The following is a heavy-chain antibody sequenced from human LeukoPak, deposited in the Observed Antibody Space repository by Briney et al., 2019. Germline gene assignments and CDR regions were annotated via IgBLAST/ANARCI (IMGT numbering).Heavy chain of an antibody. Sequence: GGSLRLSCAASGFTFSSYSMNWVRQAPGKGLECVSSIGSSSSYIYYADSVKGRFTISRDNAKNSLYLQMNSLRAEDTAVYYCARAASGAAHYWGQGTLVTVSS. CDR1: GFTFSSYS. D-gene: IGHD6-13*01. CDR2: IGSSSSYI. CDR3: ARAASGAAHY. J-gene: IGHJ4*02. V-gene: IGHV3-21*01.